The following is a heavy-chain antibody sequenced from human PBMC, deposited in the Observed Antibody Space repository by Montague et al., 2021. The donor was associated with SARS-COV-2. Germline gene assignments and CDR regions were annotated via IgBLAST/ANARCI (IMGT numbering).Heavy chain of an antibody. Sequence: PALVNPTQTLTLTCTFSGFSLSTSGMCVSWIRQPPGKALEWLALIDWDDDKYYSTSLKTRLTISKDTSKNQVVLTMTNMDPMDTATYYCARTYYDILTGYYTYDYWGQGTLVTVSS. CDR2: IDWDDDK. CDR1: GFSLSTSGMC. V-gene: IGHV2-70*01. D-gene: IGHD3-9*01. CDR3: ARTYYDILTGYYTYDY. J-gene: IGHJ4*02.